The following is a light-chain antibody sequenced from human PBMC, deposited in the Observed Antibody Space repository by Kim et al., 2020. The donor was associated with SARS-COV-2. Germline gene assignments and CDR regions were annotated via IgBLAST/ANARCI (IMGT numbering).Light chain of an antibody. V-gene: IGKV3-20*01. CDR3: QQSGEG. CDR2: GAS. CDR1: HSIRSSY. J-gene: IGKJ1*01. Sequence: PSLSPGERATLSCRASHSIRSSYLAWYQQKPGQAPRLLIYGASRRATGIPDRFSGSGSGTGFTLTINRLEPEDFAVYYCQQSGEGFGQGTKVDIK.